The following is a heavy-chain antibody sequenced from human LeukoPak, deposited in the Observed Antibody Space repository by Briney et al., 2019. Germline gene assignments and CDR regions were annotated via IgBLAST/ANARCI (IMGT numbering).Heavy chain of an antibody. CDR1: GGSIISSAYY. CDR3: ARGLYCSSTSCYGYYYYMDV. D-gene: IGHD2-2*01. J-gene: IGHJ6*03. CDR2: IYYSGST. V-gene: IGHV4-61*05. Sequence: PSETLSLTCTVSGGSIISSAYYWSWIRQPPGKGLEWIGYIYYSGSTNYNPSLKSRVTISVDTSKNQYSLKLSSVTAADTAVYYCARGLYCSSTSCYGYYYYMDVWGKGTTVTVSS.